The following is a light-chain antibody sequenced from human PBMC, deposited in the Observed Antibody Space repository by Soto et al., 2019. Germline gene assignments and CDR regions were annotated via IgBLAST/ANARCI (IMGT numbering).Light chain of an antibody. CDR1: QDIGNY. CDR3: QPYNNWPLT. J-gene: IGKJ4*01. V-gene: IGKV1-33*01. Sequence: DIQMTQSPSSLSASVGDRVTITCQASQDIGNYLNWYQQKPGKAPKLLISDASNLEVGVPLRFSGSGSGTHFTVTINSLQTEDIATYYCQPYNNWPLTFGGGTKVESK. CDR2: DAS.